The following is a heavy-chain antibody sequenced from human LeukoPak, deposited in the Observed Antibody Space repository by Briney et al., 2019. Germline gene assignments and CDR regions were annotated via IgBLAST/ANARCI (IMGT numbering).Heavy chain of an antibody. CDR3: ARVNGYSYGDYFDY. CDR1: GGSISSYY. D-gene: IGHD5-18*01. J-gene: IGHJ4*02. Sequence: SETLSLTCSVSGGSISSYYWSWTRQPPGKGLEWIGYIYYSGSTNYNPSLKSRVTISVDTSKNQFSLKLSSVTAADTAVYYCARVNGYSYGDYFDYWGQGTLVTVSS. V-gene: IGHV4-59*01. CDR2: IYYSGST.